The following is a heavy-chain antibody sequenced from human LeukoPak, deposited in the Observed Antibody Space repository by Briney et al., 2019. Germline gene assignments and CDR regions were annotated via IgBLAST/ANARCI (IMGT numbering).Heavy chain of an antibody. CDR1: GYTLTELS. CDR2: FDPEDGET. V-gene: IGHV1-24*01. D-gene: IGHD2-15*01. J-gene: IGHJ4*02. Sequence: GASVKVSREVSGYTLTELSMHWVRQAPGKGLEWMGGFDPEDGETIYAQKFQGRVTMTEDTSTDTAYMELSSLRSEDTAVYYCATAGYCSGGSCSYYFDYWGQGTLVTVSS. CDR3: ATAGYCSGGSCSYYFDY.